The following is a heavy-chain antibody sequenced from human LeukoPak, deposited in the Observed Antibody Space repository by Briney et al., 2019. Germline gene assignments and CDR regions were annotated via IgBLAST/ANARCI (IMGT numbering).Heavy chain of an antibody. V-gene: IGHV1-69*13. J-gene: IGHJ4*02. CDR1: RGTFSSYA. CDR2: IIPIFGTA. Sequence: SVKVSCKASRGTFSSYAISSVRQAPGQGLEWMGGIIPIFGTANYAQKFQGRVTITADESTSTAYMELSSLRSEDTAVYYCAREPHDYGDYTLGYWGQGTLVTVSS. CDR3: AREPHDYGDYTLGY. D-gene: IGHD4-17*01.